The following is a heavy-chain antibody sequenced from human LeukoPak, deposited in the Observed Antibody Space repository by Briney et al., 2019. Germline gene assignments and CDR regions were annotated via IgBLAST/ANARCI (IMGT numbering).Heavy chain of an antibody. J-gene: IGHJ4*02. D-gene: IGHD3-10*01. CDR1: GGSIGSYY. V-gene: IGHV4-59*01. CDR3: ARASITVARGVIDFFDY. Sequence: SETLSLTCTVSGGSIGSYYWSWIRQPPGKGLEWIGYIYYGGGTNYNPSLKSRVAISVDTSKSKFSLKLSSVTDADTALYYCARASITVARGVIDFFDYWGQGTQVTVSS. CDR2: IYYGGGT.